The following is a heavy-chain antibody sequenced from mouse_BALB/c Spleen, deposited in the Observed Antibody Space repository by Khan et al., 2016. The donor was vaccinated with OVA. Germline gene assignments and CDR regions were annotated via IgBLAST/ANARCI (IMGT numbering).Heavy chain of an antibody. CDR1: GYSITSGYG. Sequence: EVQLVESGPGLVKPSQSLSLTCTVTGYSITSGYGWNWIRQFPGNKLEWMGYISYSGSTNYNPSLKSRISITRDTSKNQFFLQLNSVTTEYTATYYCARTARIKYWCQGTTLTVSS. V-gene: IGHV3-2*02. CDR3: ARTARIKY. J-gene: IGHJ2*01. D-gene: IGHD1-2*01. CDR2: ISYSGST.